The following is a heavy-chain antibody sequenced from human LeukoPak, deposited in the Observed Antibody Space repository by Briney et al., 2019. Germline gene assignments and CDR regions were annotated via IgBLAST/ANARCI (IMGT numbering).Heavy chain of an antibody. D-gene: IGHD3-10*01. CDR1: GGSISSSSYY. V-gene: IGHV4-39*01. Sequence: SETLSLTCTVSGGSISSSSYYWGWIRQPPGKGLEWIGSIYYSGSTYYNPSLKSRVTISVDTSKNQFSLKLSSVTAADPAVYYCARLDETYYYGSGTVNWFDPWGQGTLVTVSS. CDR3: ARLDETYYYGSGTVNWFDP. J-gene: IGHJ5*02. CDR2: IYYSGST.